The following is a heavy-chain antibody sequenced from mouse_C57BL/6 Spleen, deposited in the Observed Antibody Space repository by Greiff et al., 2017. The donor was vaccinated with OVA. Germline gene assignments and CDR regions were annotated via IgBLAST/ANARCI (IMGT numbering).Heavy chain of an antibody. Sequence: QVQLQQPGAELVQPGASVKLSCKASGYTFTSYWMPWVKQRPGRGLEWIGRIDPNRGGTKYNEKFKSKGTLTVDKPSSTPYMQLSSLTSEDSAVYYCARSSNDYDRAWFAYWGQGTLVTVSA. J-gene: IGHJ3*01. V-gene: IGHV1-72*01. CDR2: IDPNRGGT. CDR1: GYTFTSYW. D-gene: IGHD2-4*01. CDR3: ARSSNDYDRAWFAY.